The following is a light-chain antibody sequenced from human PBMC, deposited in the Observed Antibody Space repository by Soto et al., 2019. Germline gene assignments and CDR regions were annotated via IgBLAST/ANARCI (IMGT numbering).Light chain of an antibody. CDR1: QGISSY. V-gene: IGKV3-20*01. Sequence: EVVLTQSPDTLSLPPGERATLSCRASQGISSYLAWYQQKPGQAPRLLIYGASSRATGIPDRFSGSGSGTDFTLTISRLEPEDFAVYYCQQYGSSLWTFGQGTKVDI. J-gene: IGKJ1*01. CDR3: QQYGSSLWT. CDR2: GAS.